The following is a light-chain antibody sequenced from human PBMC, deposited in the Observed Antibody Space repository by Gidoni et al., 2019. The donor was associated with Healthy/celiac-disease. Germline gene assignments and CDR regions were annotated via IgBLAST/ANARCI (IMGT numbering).Light chain of an antibody. CDR3: QQRAT. CDR1: QSVSSY. Sequence: EIVLTQSPATLSLSPGERATLSCRASQSVSSYLAWYQQKPGQAPRLLIDDASNRATGIPARFSGSGSGTDFTLTISSLEPEDFAVYYCQQRATFGQGTKVEIK. V-gene: IGKV3-11*01. J-gene: IGKJ1*01. CDR2: DAS.